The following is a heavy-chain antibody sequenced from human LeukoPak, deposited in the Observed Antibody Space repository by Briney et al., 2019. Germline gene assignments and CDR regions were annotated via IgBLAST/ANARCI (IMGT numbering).Heavy chain of an antibody. CDR3: ARVFGAAFDI. CDR2: IDQDGSEK. Sequence: PGGSLRLSCAASGFTFSAYWMSWVRQAPGKGLEWVANIDQDGSEKYSVDSVKGRFTISRDNAKNSLYPQMNSLRAEDTAVYYCARVFGAAFDIWGQGTLVTVSS. CDR1: GFTFSAYW. J-gene: IGHJ3*02. D-gene: IGHD3-16*01. V-gene: IGHV3-7*05.